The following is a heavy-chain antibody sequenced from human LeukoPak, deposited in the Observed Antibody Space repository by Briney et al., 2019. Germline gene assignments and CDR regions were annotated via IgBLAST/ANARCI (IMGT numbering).Heavy chain of an antibody. CDR2: ISGSGGTT. J-gene: IGHJ4*02. V-gene: IGHV3-23*01. CDR1: GFTFNNYG. Sequence: GGSLRLSCAASGFTFNNYGMSWVRQAPGEGLQWVSAISGSGGTTYYADSVKGRFTISRDNAKNSLYLQMNSLRAEDTAVYYCARESDGYKRLDYWGQGTLVTVSS. CDR3: ARESDGYKRLDY. D-gene: IGHD5-24*01.